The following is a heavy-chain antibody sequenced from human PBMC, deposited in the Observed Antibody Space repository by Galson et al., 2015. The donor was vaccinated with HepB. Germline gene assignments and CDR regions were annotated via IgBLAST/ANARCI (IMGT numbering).Heavy chain of an antibody. V-gene: IGHV3-7*01. CDR1: GFRFSDYS. CDR3: ARSACSGGDCSRFYWYFDL. Sequence: SLRLSCAASGFRFSDYSMTWVRQAPGKALEWVANIRHDGRERYFVGSVKGRFTIFRNDDDNSVDLQLDRLRVEDTALYYCARSACSGGDCSRFYWYFDLWGRGTLVTVSS. CDR2: IRHDGRER. D-gene: IGHD2-21*02. J-gene: IGHJ2*01.